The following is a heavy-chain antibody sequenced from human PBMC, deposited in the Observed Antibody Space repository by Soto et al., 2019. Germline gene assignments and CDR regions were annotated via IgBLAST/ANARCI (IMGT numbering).Heavy chain of an antibody. CDR2: TYYRSNWRH. V-gene: IGHV6-1*01. CDR3: ERGVAGSVFDF. J-gene: IGHJ4*02. D-gene: IGHD6-19*01. Sequence: HTLSLTCAISGDSVSSNTAAWNWIRSSPSRGLEWLGRTYYRSNWRHDYAVSVKSRITVNPDTSKNHFSLQLNSVTPDDTAVYYCERGVAGSVFDFWGQGTLVTVSP. CDR1: GDSVSSNTAA.